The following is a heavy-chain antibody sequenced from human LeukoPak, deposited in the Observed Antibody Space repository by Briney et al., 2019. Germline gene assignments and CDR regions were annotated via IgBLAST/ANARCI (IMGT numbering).Heavy chain of an antibody. D-gene: IGHD6-19*01. V-gene: IGHV3-74*01. Sequence: GGSLRLSCAVSGFTFSSYWMHWVRQAPGKGLVWVSRINSDGSSTSYADSVKGRFTISRDNAKNTLYLQMNSLRAEDTAVYYCASPDVAWGTYSSGWNLAWGQGTLVTVSS. CDR2: INSDGSST. CDR1: GFTFSSYW. J-gene: IGHJ4*02. CDR3: ASPDVAWGTYSSGWNLA.